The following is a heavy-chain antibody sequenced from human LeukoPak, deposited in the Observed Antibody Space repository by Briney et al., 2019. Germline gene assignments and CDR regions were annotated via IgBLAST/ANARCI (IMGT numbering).Heavy chain of an antibody. Sequence: GRSLRLSCAASGFTFSSYGMHWVRQAPGKGLEWVAVIWYDGSNKYYADSVKGRFTISRDNSKNTLYLQMYSLRAEDTAVYYCARDKAGYFDYWGQGTLVTVSS. CDR2: IWYDGSNK. CDR1: GFTFSSYG. J-gene: IGHJ4*02. V-gene: IGHV3-33*01. CDR3: ARDKAGYFDY.